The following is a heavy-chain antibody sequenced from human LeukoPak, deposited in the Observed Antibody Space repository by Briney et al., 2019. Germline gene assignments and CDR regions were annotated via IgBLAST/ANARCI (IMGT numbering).Heavy chain of an antibody. CDR2: INHSGST. J-gene: IGHJ3*02. Sequence: SETLSLTCTVSGDSITTTNYYWSWIRQPPGKGLEWIGEINHSGSTNYNPSLKSRVTISVDTSKNQFSLKLSSVTAADTAVYYCARRGRRVEPAARRRSGAFDIWGQGTMVTVSS. D-gene: IGHD6-6*01. V-gene: IGHV4-39*07. CDR1: GDSITTTNYY. CDR3: ARRGRRVEPAARRRSGAFDI.